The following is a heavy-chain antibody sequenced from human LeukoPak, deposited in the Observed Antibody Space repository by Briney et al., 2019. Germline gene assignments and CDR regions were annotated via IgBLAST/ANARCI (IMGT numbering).Heavy chain of an antibody. CDR2: IYDGGKT. Sequence: GGSLRLSCAASQSIVSSRYMSWVRQAPGKGLEWVSIIYDGGKTYYADSVKGRFTISRDNFKNTLYLQMDNLRAEDTAVYFCGRDDADVKNYGIQYWGQGTLVTVSS. CDR1: QSIVSSRY. D-gene: IGHD5-24*01. J-gene: IGHJ4*02. CDR3: GRDDADVKNYGIQY. V-gene: IGHV3-53*01.